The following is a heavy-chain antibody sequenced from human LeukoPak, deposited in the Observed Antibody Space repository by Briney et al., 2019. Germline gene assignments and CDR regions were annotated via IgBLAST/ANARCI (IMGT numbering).Heavy chain of an antibody. CDR2: IDTDGSTT. V-gene: IGHV3-74*01. J-gene: IGHJ4*02. D-gene: IGHD1-14*01. CDR1: GFTFSRFW. CDR3: ATLNRFRNHF. Sequence: GGSLRLSCAASGFTFSRFWMHWVRQPPGKGLVWVSRIDTDGSTTTYADSVKGRFTISRDNAKNTVYLQINSLRAEDTAVYYCATLNRFRNHFWEQGVLVSVSS.